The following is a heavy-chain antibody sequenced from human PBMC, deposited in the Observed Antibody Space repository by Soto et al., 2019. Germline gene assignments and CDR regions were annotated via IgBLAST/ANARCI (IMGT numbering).Heavy chain of an antibody. V-gene: IGHV4-31*03. CDR2: IYYSGST. D-gene: IGHD4-17*01. CDR1: GGSISSGGYY. J-gene: IGHJ4*02. Sequence: SETLSLTCTVSGGSISSGGYYWSWIRQHPGKGLEWIGYIYYSGSTYYNPSLKSRVTISVDTSKNQFSLKLSSVTAADTAVYYCARGNSYGDYVQLYFDYWAQGTLVTVSS. CDR3: ARGNSYGDYVQLYFDY.